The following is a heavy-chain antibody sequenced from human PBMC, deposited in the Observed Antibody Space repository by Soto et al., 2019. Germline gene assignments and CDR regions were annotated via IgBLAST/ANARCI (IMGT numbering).Heavy chain of an antibody. Sequence: SETLSLTCTVSGGSISSYYWSWIRQPPGKGLEWIGNIYYSGSTNYNPSLKSRVTISVDTSKNQFSLKLSSVTAADTAVYYCARGYYDYIWGSYRPSVGYYYYMDVWGKGTTVTVSS. CDR3: ARGYYDYIWGSYRPSVGYYYYMDV. J-gene: IGHJ6*03. V-gene: IGHV4-59*08. D-gene: IGHD3-16*02. CDR1: GGSISSYY. CDR2: IYYSGST.